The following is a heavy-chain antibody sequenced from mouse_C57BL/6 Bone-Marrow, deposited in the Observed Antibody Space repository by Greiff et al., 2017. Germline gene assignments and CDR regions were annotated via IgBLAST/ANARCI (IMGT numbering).Heavy chain of an antibody. V-gene: IGHV14-4*01. CDR3: KRTYGSHDY. CDR2: LDPENGDT. CDR1: GFNIKDDY. J-gene: IGHJ2*01. Sequence: VQLQQSGAELVRPGASVKLSCTASGFNIKDDYMHWVKQRPEQGLEWIGWLDPENGDTEYASKFQGKATITADTSSNTAYLQLSSLTSEDTAVYYCKRTYGSHDYWGQGTTLTVSS. D-gene: IGHD1-1*01.